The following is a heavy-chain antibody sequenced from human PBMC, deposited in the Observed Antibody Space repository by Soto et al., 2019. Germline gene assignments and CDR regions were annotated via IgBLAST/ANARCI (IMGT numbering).Heavy chain of an antibody. Sequence: GGSLRLSCAACGFTFNSYAMHWVRQAPGKGLEWVAVISYDGSNKYYADSVKGRFTISRDNSKNTLYLQMNSLRAEDTAVYYCARGGVYYDFWSGYYGPPDFDYWGQGTLVTVSS. D-gene: IGHD3-3*01. CDR2: ISYDGSNK. CDR1: GFTFNSYA. J-gene: IGHJ4*02. CDR3: ARGGVYYDFWSGYYGPPDFDY. V-gene: IGHV3-30-3*01.